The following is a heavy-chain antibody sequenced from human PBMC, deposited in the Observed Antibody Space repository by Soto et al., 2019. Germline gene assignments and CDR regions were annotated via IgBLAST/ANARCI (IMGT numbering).Heavy chain of an antibody. V-gene: IGHV1-18*04. CDR1: GYTFTNYG. CDR2: ISAYNGNT. Sequence: ASVKVSCKDSGYTFTNYGITWVRQAPGQGLEWMGWISAYNGNTNYAQKLQGRVTMTTDTSTSTAYMELRSLRSDDTAVYYCASYYHYYGMDLWGQGTTVTVS. J-gene: IGHJ6*02. CDR3: ASYYHYYGMDL.